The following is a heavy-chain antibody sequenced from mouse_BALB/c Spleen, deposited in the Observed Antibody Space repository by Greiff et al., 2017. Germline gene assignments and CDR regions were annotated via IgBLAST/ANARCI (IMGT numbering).Heavy chain of an antibody. V-gene: IGHV5-17*02. D-gene: IGHD2-4*01. CDR2: ISSGSSTI. CDR3: AREGYYDYDVWFAY. Sequence: DVMLVESGGGLVQPGGSRKLSCAASGFTFSSFGMHWVRQAPEKGLEWVAYISSGSSTIYYADTVKGRFTISRDNPKNTLFLQMTSLRSEDTAMYYCAREGYYDYDVWFAYWGQGTLVTVSA. CDR1: GFTFSSFG. J-gene: IGHJ3*01.